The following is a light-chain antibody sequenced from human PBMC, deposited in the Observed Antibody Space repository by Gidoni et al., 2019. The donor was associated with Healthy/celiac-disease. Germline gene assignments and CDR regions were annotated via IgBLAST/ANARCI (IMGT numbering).Light chain of an antibody. J-gene: IGKJ2*01. CDR3: QQYNSYPGT. CDR2: TAS. Sequence: DIQMTQSPSTLSASVGDRVTITCRASQSISSWLAWYQQKPGKAPKLLIYTASSLESGVPSRFSGSGSGTEFTLTISSLQPDDFATYYCQQYNSYPGTFGQGTKLEIK. CDR1: QSISSW. V-gene: IGKV1-5*03.